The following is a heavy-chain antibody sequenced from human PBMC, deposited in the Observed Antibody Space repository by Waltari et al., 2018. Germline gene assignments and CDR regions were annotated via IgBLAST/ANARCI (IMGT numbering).Heavy chain of an antibody. V-gene: IGHV1-2*02. CDR1: RDAITEHY. CDR3: AREYCGGDCRLFDF. J-gene: IGHJ4*02. CDR2: INPNGGST. Sequence: LVQSGAEGMKPGASVTVSCKVSRDAITEHYIHWVRQAPGQGLEWMGWINPNGGSTHYAQRYRGRITMTWDTSMTTSYMGLSGLRSDDTAVYYCAREYCGGDCRLFDFWGQGTLVTVSS. D-gene: IGHD2-21*02.